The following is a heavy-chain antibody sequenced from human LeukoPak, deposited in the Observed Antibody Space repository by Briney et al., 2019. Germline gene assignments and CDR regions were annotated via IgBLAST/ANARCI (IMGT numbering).Heavy chain of an antibody. J-gene: IGHJ4*02. CDR3: APGEGYYYDSSGYPDY. D-gene: IGHD3-22*01. CDR1: GFTFSSYE. Sequence: GGSLRLSCAASGFTFSSYEMNWVRQAPGKGLEWVSYISSSGSTIYYADSVKGRFTISRDNAKNSLYLQMNSLRAEDTAVYYCAPGEGYYYDSSGYPDYWGQGTLVTVSS. V-gene: IGHV3-48*03. CDR2: ISSSGSTI.